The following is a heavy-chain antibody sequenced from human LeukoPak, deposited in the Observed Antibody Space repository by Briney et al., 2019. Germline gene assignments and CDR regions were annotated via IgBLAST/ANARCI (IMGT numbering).Heavy chain of an antibody. V-gene: IGHV4-34*01. CDR2: INHSGST. Sequence: SETLSLTCAVYGGSFSGYYWSWIRQPPGKGLEWIGEINHSGSTNDNPSLKSRVTISVDTSKNQFSLKLSSVTAADTAVYYCARCQSRVRGVHSSSWYARLGNYFDYWGQGTLVTVSS. CDR3: ARCQSRVRGVHSSSWYARLGNYFDY. D-gene: IGHD6-13*01. CDR1: GGSFSGYY. J-gene: IGHJ4*02.